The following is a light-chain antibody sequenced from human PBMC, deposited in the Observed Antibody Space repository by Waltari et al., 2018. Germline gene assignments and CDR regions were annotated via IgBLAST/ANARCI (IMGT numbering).Light chain of an antibody. CDR2: GNS. CDR3: QSYDSSLSDV. V-gene: IGLV1-40*01. Sequence: QSVLTQPPPVSGAPGQRATISCTGSSANIGAGYDVHWYQQLPGTAPKLLIYGNSKRPSGVPDRFSCSKAGTSASRAITGLQAEDEADYYCQSYDSSLSDVFGTGTKVTVL. J-gene: IGLJ1*01. CDR1: SANIGAGYD.